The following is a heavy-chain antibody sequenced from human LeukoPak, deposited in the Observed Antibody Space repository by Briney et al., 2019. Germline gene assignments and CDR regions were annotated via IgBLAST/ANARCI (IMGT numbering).Heavy chain of an antibody. CDR2: IYYSGTT. J-gene: IGHJ4*02. CDR3: ARSGTWYVFDY. D-gene: IGHD6-13*01. V-gene: IGHV4-30-4*02. CDR1: GASITSGDYN. Sequence: SETLSLTCTVSGASITSGDYNWSWIRQPPGKGLQWIGFIYYSGTTYYSPSLKSRVTISLDTSKNQFSLKLSSVTAADTAMYYCARSGTWYVFDYWGQGTLVTVSS.